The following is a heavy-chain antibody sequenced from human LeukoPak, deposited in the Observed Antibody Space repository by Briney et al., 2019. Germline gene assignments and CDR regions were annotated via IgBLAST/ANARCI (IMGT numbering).Heavy chain of an antibody. Sequence: SETLSLICSVSDDSTSIYYWSWIRQPPGKGLEWIGYIDHTGSTNYNPSLNSRVTISRDTSKNHFSLELSSVTAADTAVYFCARGRVSSSSWHSTYYYYFYMDVWGKGTTVTVSS. CDR1: DDSTSIYY. D-gene: IGHD6-13*01. J-gene: IGHJ6*03. CDR2: IDHTGST. CDR3: ARGRVSSSSWHSTYYYYFYMDV. V-gene: IGHV4-59*01.